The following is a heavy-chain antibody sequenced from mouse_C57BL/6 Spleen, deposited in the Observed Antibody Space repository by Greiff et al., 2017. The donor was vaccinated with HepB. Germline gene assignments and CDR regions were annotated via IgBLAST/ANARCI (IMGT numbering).Heavy chain of an antibody. Sequence: EVMLVESGGGLVKPGGSLKLSCAASGFTFSDYGMHWVRQAPEKGLEWVAYISSGSSTIYYADTVKGRFTISRDNAKNTLFLQMTSLRSEDTAMYYCARNWGLRQGDYAMDYWGQGTSVTVSS. CDR2: ISSGSSTI. D-gene: IGHD2-4*01. CDR3: ARNWGLRQGDYAMDY. CDR1: GFTFSDYG. V-gene: IGHV5-17*01. J-gene: IGHJ4*01.